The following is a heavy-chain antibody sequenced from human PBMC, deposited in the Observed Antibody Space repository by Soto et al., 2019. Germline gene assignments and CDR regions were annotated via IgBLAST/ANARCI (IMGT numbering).Heavy chain of an antibody. D-gene: IGHD3-10*01. CDR3: ARGRITMVRGPGTFDI. CDR2: INAGNGNT. V-gene: IGHV1-3*01. Sequence: RASVKVSCKASGYTFTSYAMHWVRQAPGQRLEWMGWINAGNGNTKYSQKFQGRVTITRDTSASTAYMELSSLRSEDTAVYYCARGRITMVRGPGTFDIWGQGTMVTVPS. CDR1: GYTFTSYA. J-gene: IGHJ3*02.